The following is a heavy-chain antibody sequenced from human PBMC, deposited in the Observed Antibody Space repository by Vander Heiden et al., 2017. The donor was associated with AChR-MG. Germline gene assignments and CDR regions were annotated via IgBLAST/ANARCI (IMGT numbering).Heavy chain of an antibody. CDR3: TRSLDY. V-gene: IGHV3-7*01. CDR1: GFRFNGAW. CDR2: IKADGSER. J-gene: IGHJ4*02. Sequence: EVHLVESGGDLVQPGGSLSLSCTAAGFRFNGAWMDWVRQAPGKGLEWVANIKADGSERYYVDSVKGRFTISRDNAKNSLYLQMNSLRAEDTAIYYCTRSLDYWGQGTLVTVSS.